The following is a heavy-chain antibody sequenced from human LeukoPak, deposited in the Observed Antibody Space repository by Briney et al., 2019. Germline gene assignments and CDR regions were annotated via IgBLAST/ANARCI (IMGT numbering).Heavy chain of an antibody. CDR2: ISLDSDRI. Sequence: SLRLPCVVSGSTLRDYAMHGVRQFPGKGREWISGISLDSDRIDYAHSVKGPVTHSRDNTNNSLYLQMNRLTTEDTDWYFCARAEGFESMYYFDYWGQGALVTVSS. D-gene: IGHD3-10*01. CDR3: ARAEGFESMYYFDY. CDR1: GSTLRDYA. V-gene: IGHV3-9*01. J-gene: IGHJ4*02.